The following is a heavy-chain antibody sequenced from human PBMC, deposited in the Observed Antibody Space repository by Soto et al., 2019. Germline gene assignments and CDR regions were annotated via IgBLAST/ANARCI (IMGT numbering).Heavy chain of an antibody. Sequence: QMQLQESGPGLVKPSETLSLTCTVSGASVNTGYWSWIRQPPGKGLEWIGFMYFAGSFNYNPSLSSRVTISVETSKNQFSMTSTSVPAAVTAVYYCARSYYDSTGFAVDPWGQGILVTVSS. J-gene: IGHJ5*02. D-gene: IGHD3-22*01. CDR2: MYFAGSF. CDR3: ARSYYDSTGFAVDP. V-gene: IGHV4-59*02. CDR1: GASVNTGY.